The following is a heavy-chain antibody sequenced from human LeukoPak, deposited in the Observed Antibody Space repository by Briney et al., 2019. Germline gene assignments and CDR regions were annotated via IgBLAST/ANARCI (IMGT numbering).Heavy chain of an antibody. V-gene: IGHV3-53*05. CDR3: AKAFRGYSYGDFGY. CDR2: IYSGGST. CDR1: GFTFSSNY. J-gene: IGHJ4*02. Sequence: PGGSLRLSCAASGFTFSSNYMSWVRQAPGKGLEWVSVIYSGGSTYYADSVKGRFTISRDNAKNSLYLQMNSLRAEDTALYYCAKAFRGYSYGDFGYWGQGTLVTVSS. D-gene: IGHD5-18*01.